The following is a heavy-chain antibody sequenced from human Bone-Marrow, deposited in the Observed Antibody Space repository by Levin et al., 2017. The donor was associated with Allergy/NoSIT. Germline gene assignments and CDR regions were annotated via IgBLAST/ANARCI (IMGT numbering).Heavy chain of an antibody. CDR3: AARTPGVGHS. CDR1: GFTVSNNY. CDR2: IYSGGNT. J-gene: IGHJ4*02. D-gene: IGHD2-8*01. V-gene: IGHV3-53*01. Sequence: PGGSLRLSCAASGFTVSNNYMKWVRQAPGKGLEWVSLIYSGGNTYYADSVKGRFAISRDNSKNTLYLQMNSLRAEDTAVYYCAARTPGVGHSWGQGTRVTVSS.